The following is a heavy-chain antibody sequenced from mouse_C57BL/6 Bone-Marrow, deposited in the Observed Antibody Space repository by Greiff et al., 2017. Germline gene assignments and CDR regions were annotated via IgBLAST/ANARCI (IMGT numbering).Heavy chain of an antibody. V-gene: IGHV1-81*01. Sequence: VQLVESGAELARPGASVKLSCKASGYTFTSYGISWVKQRTGQGLEWIGEIYPRSGNTYYTEKVKGKATLTADKSYSTAYMELRSLKSEDSAVYFCAREDYYSNYGWFAYWGQGTLVTVSA. J-gene: IGHJ3*01. CDR2: IYPRSGNT. D-gene: IGHD2-5*01. CDR1: GYTFTSYG. CDR3: AREDYYSNYGWFAY.